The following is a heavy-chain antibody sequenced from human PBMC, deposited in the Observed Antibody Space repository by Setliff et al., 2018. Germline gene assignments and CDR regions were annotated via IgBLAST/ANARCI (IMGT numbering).Heavy chain of an antibody. Sequence: SETLSLICNVSGDFISSGGYTWNWIRQHPEMGLEWIGYIFYNGNTFYNPSLQSRVTISVDTSKNQFSLKLTSLNAADSAVYYCARASHSYGSPNWFDPWGPGTRGTVSS. CDR1: GDFISSGGYT. CDR3: ARASHSYGSPNWFDP. V-gene: IGHV4-31*03. J-gene: IGHJ5*02. CDR2: IFYNGNT. D-gene: IGHD3-22*01.